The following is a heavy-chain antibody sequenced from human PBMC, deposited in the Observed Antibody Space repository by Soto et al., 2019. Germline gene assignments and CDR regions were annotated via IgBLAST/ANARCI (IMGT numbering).Heavy chain of an antibody. J-gene: IGHJ4*02. CDR2: ISRDGIGA. CDR3: GPLGNFGVVMGH. CDR1: GFTFTTYW. V-gene: IGHV3-74*03. D-gene: IGHD3-3*01. Sequence: GGSLRLSCAASGFTFTTYWMHWVRQGPGKGLVWVARISRDGIGATYAESVKGRFTISRDNTKNTLYLQMNSLRVEDTAVYYCGPLGNFGVVMGHWGQGTLVTVSS.